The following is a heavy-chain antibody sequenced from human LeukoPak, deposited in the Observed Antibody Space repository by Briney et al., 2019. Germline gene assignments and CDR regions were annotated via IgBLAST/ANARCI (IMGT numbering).Heavy chain of an antibody. CDR2: INHSGST. J-gene: IGHJ5*02. CDR1: GGSFSGYY. V-gene: IGHV4-34*01. CDR3: ARGPDSSSSSWFDP. Sequence: SETLSLTCAVYGGSFSGYYWSWIRQPPGKGLEWIGEINHSGSTNYNPSLKSRVTISVDTSKNQFSLKLSSVTAADTAVYYCARGPDSSSSSWFDPWGQGTLVTVSP. D-gene: IGHD6-6*01.